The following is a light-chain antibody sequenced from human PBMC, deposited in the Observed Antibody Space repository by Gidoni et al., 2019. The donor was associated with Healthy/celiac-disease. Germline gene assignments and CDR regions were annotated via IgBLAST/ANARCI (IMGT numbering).Light chain of an antibody. CDR3: QQSYSTPLT. CDR1: QSNSSY. V-gene: IGKV1-39*01. CDR2: AAS. Sequence: DSQMTQSPSSLSASVGDRVTITCRASQSNSSYLNWYQQKPGQAPKLLIYAASSLQSGVPSRFSGSRSGTDFTLAISILQPVDFATFYCQQSYSTPLTFGPGTKVD. J-gene: IGKJ3*01.